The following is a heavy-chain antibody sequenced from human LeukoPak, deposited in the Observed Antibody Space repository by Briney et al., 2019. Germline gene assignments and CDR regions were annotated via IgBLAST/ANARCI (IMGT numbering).Heavy chain of an antibody. V-gene: IGHV3-7*01. D-gene: IGHD3-10*01. CDR1: GFDFSSYW. J-gene: IGHJ4*02. Sequence: PGGSLRLSCAASGFDFSSYWMTWVRQAPGKGLEWVASINQDGSDNRYVDSVKGRFTISRDNAKNSLYLQMDTLRAEDTALYYCARGRGSFESWGQGSLVTVSS. CDR2: INQDGSDN. CDR3: ARGRGSFES.